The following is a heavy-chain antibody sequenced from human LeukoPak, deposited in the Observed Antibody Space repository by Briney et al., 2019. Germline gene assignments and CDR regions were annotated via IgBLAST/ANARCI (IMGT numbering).Heavy chain of an antibody. CDR2: IYYSGTT. J-gene: IGHJ5*02. V-gene: IGHV4-39*01. CDR3: ARQFHGSGYVDDL. CDR1: GGSISSTSYY. D-gene: IGHD5-12*01. Sequence: SETLSLTCRVSGGSISSTSYYWGWIRRPPGKGLEWIASIYYSGTTHYNPSLKSRVTMSVDTSKNQFSLKLSAVTAADTAVYYCARQFHGSGYVDDLWGQGTLVTVSS.